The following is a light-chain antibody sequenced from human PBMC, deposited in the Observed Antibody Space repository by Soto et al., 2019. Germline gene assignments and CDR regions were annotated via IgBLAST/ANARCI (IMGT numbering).Light chain of an antibody. CDR1: SSDVGGYNY. J-gene: IGLJ1*01. V-gene: IGLV2-14*01. CDR3: SSYTTSSTYV. Sequence: QSVLTQPASVSGSPGQSITISCTGTSSDVGGYNYVSWHQQHPGKVPKLMIYDVSYRPSGVSNRFSGSKSVNTASLTISGLQAEDEADYYCSSYTTSSTYVFGTGTKVTVL. CDR2: DVS.